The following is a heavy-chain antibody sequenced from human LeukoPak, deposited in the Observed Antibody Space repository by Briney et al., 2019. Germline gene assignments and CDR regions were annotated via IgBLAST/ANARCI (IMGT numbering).Heavy chain of an antibody. Sequence: SETLSLTCTVSSGYISSYYWSWIRQRAGKGLEWIERILTSGSTNYNPSLQSRVTMSVDTSKNQFSLKLNSMTAADTAVYYCAREFSYGSNGRGFDYWGQGTLVTVSS. D-gene: IGHD4-23*01. CDR2: ILTSGST. CDR3: AREFSYGSNGRGFDY. V-gene: IGHV4-4*07. CDR1: SGYISSYY. J-gene: IGHJ4*02.